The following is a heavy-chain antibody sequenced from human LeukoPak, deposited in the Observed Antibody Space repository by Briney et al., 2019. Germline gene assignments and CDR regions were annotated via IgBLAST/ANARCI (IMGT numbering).Heavy chain of an antibody. J-gene: IGHJ4*02. Sequence: GGSLRLSCAASGFTFSSYAMSWVRQAPGKGLEWVSAISGSGGSTYYADSVKGRFTISRDNSKNTLYLQMNSLRAEDTAVYYCAKDPASTYYDFWSGYYTNYGLFDYWGQGTLVTVSS. CDR2: ISGSGGST. D-gene: IGHD3-3*01. V-gene: IGHV3-23*01. CDR1: GFTFSSYA. CDR3: AKDPASTYYDFWSGYYTNYGLFDY.